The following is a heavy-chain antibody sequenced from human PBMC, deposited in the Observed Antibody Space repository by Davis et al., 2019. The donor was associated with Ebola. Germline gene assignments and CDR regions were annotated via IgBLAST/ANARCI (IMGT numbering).Heavy chain of an antibody. Sequence: PGGSLRLSCAASGFTFSSYSMNWVRQASGKGLEWVSYISSSSSTIYYADSVKGRFTISRDNAKNSLYLQMNSLRDEDTAVYYCARDGAGYDFWSGYFRDYYGMDVWGQGTTVTVSS. V-gene: IGHV3-48*02. CDR1: GFTFSSYS. CDR2: ISSSSSTI. J-gene: IGHJ6*02. CDR3: ARDGAGYDFWSGYFRDYYGMDV. D-gene: IGHD3-3*01.